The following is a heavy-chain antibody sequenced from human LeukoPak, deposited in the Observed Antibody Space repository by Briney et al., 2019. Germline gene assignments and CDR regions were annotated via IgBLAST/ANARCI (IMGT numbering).Heavy chain of an antibody. CDR3: ARETAAGT. D-gene: IGHD6-13*01. J-gene: IGHJ5*02. V-gene: IGHV1-18*01. Sequence: GLEWMGWISAYNGNTNYAQKLQGRVTMTTDTSTSTAYMELRSLRSDDTAVYYCARETAAGTWGQGTLVTVSS. CDR2: ISAYNGNT.